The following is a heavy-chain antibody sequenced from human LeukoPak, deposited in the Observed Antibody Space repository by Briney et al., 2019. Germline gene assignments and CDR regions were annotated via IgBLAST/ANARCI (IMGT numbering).Heavy chain of an antibody. J-gene: IGHJ4*02. Sequence: TGGSLRLSCAASGFTFSSYAMSWVRQAPGEGLEWVSAISGSGGSTYYADSVKGRFTISRDNSKNTLYLQMNSLRAEDTAVYYCAKGYSSSWYYFDYWGQGTLVTVSS. D-gene: IGHD6-13*01. CDR3: AKGYSSSWYYFDY. V-gene: IGHV3-23*01. CDR2: ISGSGGST. CDR1: GFTFSSYA.